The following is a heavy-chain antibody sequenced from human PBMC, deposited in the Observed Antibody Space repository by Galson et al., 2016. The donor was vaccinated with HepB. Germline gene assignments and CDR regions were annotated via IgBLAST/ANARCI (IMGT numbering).Heavy chain of an antibody. D-gene: IGHD2-21*02. Sequence: SLRLSCAASGFTFSSNAMSWVRQAPGKGLEWVSGISGTGSATYYADAVTGRFTISRDNSKNTQYLQMNSLRAEDTGLDYCTKGGRVTATQEYYFDYWGQGTLVTVSS. V-gene: IGHV3-23*01. CDR2: ISGTGSAT. CDR1: GFTFSSNA. J-gene: IGHJ4*02. CDR3: TKGGRVTATQEYYFDY.